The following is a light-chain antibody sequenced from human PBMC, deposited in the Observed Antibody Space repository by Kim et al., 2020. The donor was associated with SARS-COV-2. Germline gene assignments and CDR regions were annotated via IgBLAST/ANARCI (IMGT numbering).Light chain of an antibody. CDR3: SSYTSSSTYV. V-gene: IGLV2-14*03. J-gene: IGLJ1*01. CDR2: DVS. CDR1: SSDVGGYNY. Sequence: GQSFAIACTRTSSDVGGYNYVSWYQQHPGKAPKLMIYDVSNRPSGVSNRFSGSKSGNTASLTISGLQAEDEADYYCSSYTSSSTYVFGTGTKVTVL.